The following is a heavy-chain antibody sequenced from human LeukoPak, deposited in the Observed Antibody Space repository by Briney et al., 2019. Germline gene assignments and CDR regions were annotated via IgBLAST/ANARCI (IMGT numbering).Heavy chain of an antibody. D-gene: IGHD3-10*01. J-gene: IGHJ4*02. CDR3: ARVLRTGWYYGSGSYLAY. CDR1: GYTFTSYD. V-gene: IGHV1-8*01. Sequence: ASVKVSCKASGYTFTSYDINWVRQATGQGLEWMGWMNPNSGNTGYAQKLQGRVTMTTDTSTSTANMELRSLRSDDTAVYYCARVLRTGWYYGSGSYLAYWGQGTLVTVSS. CDR2: MNPNSGNT.